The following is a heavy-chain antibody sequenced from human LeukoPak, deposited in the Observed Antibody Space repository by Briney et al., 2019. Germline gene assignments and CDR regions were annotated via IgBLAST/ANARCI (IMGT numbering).Heavy chain of an antibody. V-gene: IGHV3-49*04. CDR3: TRVGGSGWVRDFDY. J-gene: IGHJ4*02. D-gene: IGHD6-19*01. CDR2: IRSKAYGETT. CDR1: GFTFGVYA. Sequence: GGSLRLSCTASGFTFGVYAMSCVRQAPGNWLEWVVFIRSKAYGETTEYAASVKVRYTITRDDSKSVADLEMNSLKTEDTAVYYCTRVGGSGWVRDFDYWGQGTLVTVSS.